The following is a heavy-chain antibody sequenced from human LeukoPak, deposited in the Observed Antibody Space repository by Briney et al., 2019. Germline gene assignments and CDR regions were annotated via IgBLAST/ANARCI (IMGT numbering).Heavy chain of an antibody. V-gene: IGHV3-73*01. CDR2: IRSKANSYAT. CDR3: TRPRIAVAGVNNWFDP. Sequence: GGSLRLSCAASGFTFSSYAMSWVRQVSGKGLEWVGRIRSKANSYATAYAASVKGRFTISRDDSKNTAYLQMNSLKTEDTAVYYCTRPRIAVAGVNNWFDPWGQGTLVTVSS. D-gene: IGHD6-19*01. J-gene: IGHJ5*02. CDR1: GFTFSSYA.